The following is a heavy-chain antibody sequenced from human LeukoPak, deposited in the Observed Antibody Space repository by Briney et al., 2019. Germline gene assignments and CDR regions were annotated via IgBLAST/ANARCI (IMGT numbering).Heavy chain of an antibody. D-gene: IGHD6-19*01. J-gene: IGHJ4*02. V-gene: IGHV1-69*13. CDR3: ARGRMAGTYVFDY. Sequence: ASVKVSCKASGDTFSSYAISWVRQAPGQGLEWMGGIIPIFGTANYAQKFQGRVTITADESTSIAYMELSSLRSEDTAVYHCARGRMAGTYVFDYWGQGTLVTVSS. CDR2: IIPIFGTA. CDR1: GDTFSSYA.